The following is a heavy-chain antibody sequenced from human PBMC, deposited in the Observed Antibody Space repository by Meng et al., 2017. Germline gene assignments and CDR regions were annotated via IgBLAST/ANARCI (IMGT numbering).Heavy chain of an antibody. CDR3: ARDHRYSSGWWFDP. J-gene: IGHJ5*02. Sequence: QLQLPEAGPGLVRPSETLSLTCTVSGGSISSSSYYWGWIRQPPGKGLEWIGSIYYSGSTYYNPSLKRRVTISVDTSKNQFSLKLSSVTAADTAVYYCARDHRYSSGWWFDPWGQGTLVTVSS. D-gene: IGHD6-19*01. CDR1: GGSISSSSYY. V-gene: IGHV4-39*07. CDR2: IYYSGST.